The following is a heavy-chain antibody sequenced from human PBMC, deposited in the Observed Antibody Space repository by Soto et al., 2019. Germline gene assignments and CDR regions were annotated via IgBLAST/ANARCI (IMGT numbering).Heavy chain of an antibody. D-gene: IGHD2-8*02. V-gene: IGHV4-59*01. CDR2: INYSGRS. Sequence: QVQLQESGPGLVKSSETLSLTCSVSGDSSSTYYWGWIRQPPGKGLEWIGYINYSGRSNHNPSLKSRLSISVDASQNQVSLKLTSVTAADTAVYYCARSYCADSVSCNWVDPWGQGTLVVVSS. CDR1: GDSSSTYY. J-gene: IGHJ5*02. CDR3: ARSYCADSVSCNWVDP.